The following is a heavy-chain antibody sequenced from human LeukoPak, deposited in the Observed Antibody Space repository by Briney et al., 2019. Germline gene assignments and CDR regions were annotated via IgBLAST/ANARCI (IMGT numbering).Heavy chain of an antibody. Sequence: PSETLSPACTVSGGSISSYFWTWIRQPPGKGLEWIGYVSYTGNTNSNPSLKSRVTFSVDTSKNLFSLKLDSVTAADTAVYYCARDNRKDAGDAFDMWGQGTVVTVSS. J-gene: IGHJ3*02. CDR1: GGSISSYF. D-gene: IGHD1-14*01. CDR3: ARDNRKDAGDAFDM. CDR2: VSYTGNT. V-gene: IGHV4-59*01.